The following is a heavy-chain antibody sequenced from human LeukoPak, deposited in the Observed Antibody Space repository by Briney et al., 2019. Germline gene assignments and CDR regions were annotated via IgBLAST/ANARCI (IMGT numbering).Heavy chain of an antibody. V-gene: IGHV4-39*01. J-gene: IGHJ6*03. CDR1: GGSISSSSYY. D-gene: IGHD6-6*01. CDR3: ARSYSSSSHYYYYDMDV. CDR2: IYYSGST. Sequence: SETLSLTCTVSGGSISSSSYYWGWIRQPPGKGLEWIGSIYYSGSTYYNPSLKSRVTISVDTSKNQFSLKLSSVTAADTAVYYCARSYSSSSHYYYYDMDVWGKGATVTVSS.